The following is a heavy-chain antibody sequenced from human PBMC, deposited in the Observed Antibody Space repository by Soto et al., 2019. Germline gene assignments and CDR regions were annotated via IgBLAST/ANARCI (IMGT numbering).Heavy chain of an antibody. CDR1: GYTFTSYG. D-gene: IGHD6-6*01. CDR2: ISAYNGNT. Sequence: QVQLVQSGAEVKKPGASVKVSCKASGYTFTSYGISWVRQAPGQGLEWMGWISAYNGNTNYAQKLQGRVTMTTDTSTSTAYMELRSLRSDDTAVYYCARLRNSRGDYSSSYPAYYYYGMDVWGQGTTVTVSS. CDR3: ARLRNSRGDYSSSYPAYYYYGMDV. V-gene: IGHV1-18*01. J-gene: IGHJ6*02.